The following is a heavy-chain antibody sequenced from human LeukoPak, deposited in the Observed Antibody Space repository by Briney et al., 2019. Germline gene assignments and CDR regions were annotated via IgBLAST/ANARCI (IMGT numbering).Heavy chain of an antibody. CDR1: GFTFSSYG. Sequence: PGGSLRLSCAASGFTFSSYGMHWVRQAPGKGLEWVAVIWYDGSNKYYADSVKGRFTISRDNSKNTLCLQMNSLRAEDTAVYYCAEDGGSGWYFDWGQGTLVTVSS. D-gene: IGHD6-19*01. V-gene: IGHV3-33*06. CDR3: AEDGGSGWYFD. J-gene: IGHJ4*02. CDR2: IWYDGSNK.